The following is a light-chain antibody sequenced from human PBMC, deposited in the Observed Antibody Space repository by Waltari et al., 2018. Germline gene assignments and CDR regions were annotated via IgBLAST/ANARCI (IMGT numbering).Light chain of an antibody. Sequence: DVQITQSQSSLSASVSDRVTITCRASQSLRSHLSWYQQKLGNAPKLLIYSASTLQSGVPSRFSGSESGTNFSLTISSLQRDDFATYYCQQSFSTPYTFGQGTKLEL. CDR3: QQSFSTPYT. CDR2: SAS. V-gene: IGKV1-39*01. CDR1: QSLRSH. J-gene: IGKJ2*01.